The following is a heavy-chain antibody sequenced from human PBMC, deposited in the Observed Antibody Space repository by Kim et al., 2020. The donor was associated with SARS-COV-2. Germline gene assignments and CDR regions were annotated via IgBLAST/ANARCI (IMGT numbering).Heavy chain of an antibody. CDR1: GFSLSTSGMC. CDR3: ARIYYGSGSVSMDV. J-gene: IGHJ6*02. Sequence: SGPTLVNPTQTLTLTCTFSGFSLSTSGMCVSWIRQPPGKALEWLARIDWDDDKYYSTSLKTRLTISKDTSKNQVVLTMTNMDPVDTATYYCARIYYGSGSVSMDVWGQGTTVTVSS. D-gene: IGHD3-10*01. CDR2: IDWDDDK. V-gene: IGHV2-70*11.